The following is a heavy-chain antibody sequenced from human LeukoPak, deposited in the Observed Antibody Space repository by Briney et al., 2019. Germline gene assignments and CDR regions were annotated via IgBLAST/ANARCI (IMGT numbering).Heavy chain of an antibody. V-gene: IGHV3-48*02. CDR3: ARDMSLLWFGDPFDY. D-gene: IGHD3-10*01. Sequence: GGSLRLSCAASGFTFSTYSMSWVRQAPGKGLEWVSYISSSSSVIYYADSVKGRFTISRDNARNSLYLQMNSLRDEDTAVYYCARDMSLLWFGDPFDYWGQGTLVTVSS. CDR2: ISSSSSVI. CDR1: GFTFSTYS. J-gene: IGHJ4*02.